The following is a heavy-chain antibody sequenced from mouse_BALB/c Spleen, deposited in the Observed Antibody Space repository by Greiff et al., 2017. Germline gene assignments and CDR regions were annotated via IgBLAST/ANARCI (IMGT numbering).Heavy chain of an antibody. CDR1: GFSLTSYG. V-gene: IGHV2-2*02. J-gene: IGHJ3*01. D-gene: IGHD2-14*01. CDR3: SRGDRSWFAY. Sequence: VQVVESGPGLVQPSQSLSITCTVSGFSLTSYGVHWVRQSPGKGLEWLGVIWSGGSTDYNAAFISRLSISKDNSKSQVFFKMNSLQANDTAIYYCSRGDRSWFAYWGQGTLVTVSA. CDR2: IWSGGST.